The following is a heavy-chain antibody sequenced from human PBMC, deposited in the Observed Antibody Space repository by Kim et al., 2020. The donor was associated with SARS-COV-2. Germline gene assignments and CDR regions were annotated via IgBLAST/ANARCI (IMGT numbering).Heavy chain of an antibody. V-gene: IGHV1-8*01. J-gene: IGHJ6*02. CDR3: ARGPSGYALTNIEYGMDV. D-gene: IGHD5-12*01. CDR1: GYTFTSYD. Sequence: ASVKVSCKASGYTFTSYDINWVRQATGQGLEWMGWMNPNSGNTGYAQKFQGRVTMTRNTSISTAYMELSSLRSEDMAVYYCARGPSGYALTNIEYGMDVWGQGTTVTVSS. CDR2: MNPNSGNT.